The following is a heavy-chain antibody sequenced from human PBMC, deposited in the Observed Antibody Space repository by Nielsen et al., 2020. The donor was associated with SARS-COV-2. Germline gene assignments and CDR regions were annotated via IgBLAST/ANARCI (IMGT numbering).Heavy chain of an antibody. CDR3: AREEFLVGPAAAGTLGNYYYYMDV. Sequence: WIRQPPGKGLEWVSVFYSGGTTLYADSVKGRFIISRDNSRNTLYLQMNSLRVEDTAVYYCAREEFLVGPAAAGTLGNYYYYMDVWGKGTTVTVSS. V-gene: IGHV3-53*01. D-gene: IGHD6-13*01. CDR2: FYSGGTT. J-gene: IGHJ6*03.